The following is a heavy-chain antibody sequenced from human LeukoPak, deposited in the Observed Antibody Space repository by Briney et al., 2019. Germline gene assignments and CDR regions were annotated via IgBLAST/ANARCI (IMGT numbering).Heavy chain of an antibody. CDR2: IYYSGST. D-gene: IGHD6-19*01. J-gene: IGHJ4*02. Sequence: PQTLSLTCTVSGGSISSGGYYWSWIRQHPGKGLEWIGYIYYSGSTYYNPSLKSRVTISVDTSKNQFSLKLSSVTAADTAVYYCARGYSSGWSIYYFDYWGQGTLVTVSS. CDR3: ARGYSSGWSIYYFDY. CDR1: GGSISSGGYY. V-gene: IGHV4-31*03.